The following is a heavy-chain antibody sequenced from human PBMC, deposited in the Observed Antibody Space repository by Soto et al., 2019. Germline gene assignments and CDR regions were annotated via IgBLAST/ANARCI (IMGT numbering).Heavy chain of an antibody. D-gene: IGHD1-1*01. J-gene: IGHJ4*02. Sequence: LRLSCAASGFTFSSYGMHWVRQAPGKGLEWVAVIWYDGSNKYYADSVKGRFTISRDNSKNTLYLQMNSLRAEDTAVYYCARDRDRHNIRQLPDYWGQGTLVTVSS. CDR1: GFTFSSYG. CDR2: IWYDGSNK. CDR3: ARDRDRHNIRQLPDY. V-gene: IGHV3-33*01.